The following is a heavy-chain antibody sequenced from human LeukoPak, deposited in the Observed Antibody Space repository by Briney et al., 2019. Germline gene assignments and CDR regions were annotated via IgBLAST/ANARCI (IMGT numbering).Heavy chain of an antibody. CDR2: IYYSGST. CDR1: GGSINSYY. J-gene: IGHJ4*02. V-gene: IGHV4-59*08. Sequence: SETLSLTCTVSGGSINSYYWSWIRQPPGKGLEWIGYIYYSGSTNYNPSLKSRVTISVDTSKNQFSLKLSSVTAADTAVYYRARHGSYHLNFDFWGQGTLVTVSS. CDR3: ARHGSYHLNFDF. D-gene: IGHD1-26*01.